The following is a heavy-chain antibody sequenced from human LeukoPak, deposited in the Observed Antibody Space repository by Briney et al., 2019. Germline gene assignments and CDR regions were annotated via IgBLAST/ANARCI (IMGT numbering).Heavy chain of an antibody. J-gene: IGHJ4*02. Sequence: SQTLSLTCTVSGDSISSGSYYWSWIRQPAGKGLEWIGRIYTSGSTKYNPSLKSRVTISVDTSKNQFSLKLTSVAAADTAVYYCGRGRFEGDYWGQGTLVTVSS. D-gene: IGHD3-16*01. CDR2: IYTSGST. V-gene: IGHV4-61*02. CDR3: GRGRFEGDY. CDR1: GDSISSGSYY.